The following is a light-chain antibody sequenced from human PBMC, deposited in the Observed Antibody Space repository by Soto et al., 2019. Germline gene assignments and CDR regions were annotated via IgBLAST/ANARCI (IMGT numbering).Light chain of an antibody. CDR2: GAS. CDR1: PAIASF. J-gene: IGKJ1*01. CDR3: QQLNGSPWT. Sequence: IHLNKSPSSLSASEGDRVTITCRASPAIASFLAWYQQKPGTAPKLLIYGASTLQSGVPSRFSGSRSGTDYTLTIGSLQPEDFATYYCQQLNGSPWTFGRGTKVDIK. V-gene: IGKV1-9*01.